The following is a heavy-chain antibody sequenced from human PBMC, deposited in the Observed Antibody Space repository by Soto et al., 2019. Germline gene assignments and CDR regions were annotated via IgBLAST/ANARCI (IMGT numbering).Heavy chain of an antibody. J-gene: IGHJ5*02. V-gene: IGHV1-3*01. CDR1: GYTFTSYA. CDR2: INAGNGNT. CDR3: ARDRGIQLWLGFDP. D-gene: IGHD5-18*01. Sequence: QVQLVQSGAEVKKPGASVKVSCKASGYTFTSYAMHWVRQAPGQRLEWMGWINAGNGNTKYSQKFQGRVTITRDTSASTANMELSSLRSEDTAVYYCARDRGIQLWLGFDPWGQGTLVTVSS.